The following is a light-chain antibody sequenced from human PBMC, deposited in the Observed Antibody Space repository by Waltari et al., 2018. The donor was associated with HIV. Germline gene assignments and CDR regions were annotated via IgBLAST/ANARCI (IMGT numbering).Light chain of an antibody. J-gene: IGLJ2*01. CDR2: DVD. CDR1: GTDLDVYHF. Sequence: SAVTQPAPVPALPGRSITISPSGRGTDLDVYHFVSCYLQHPGKLPRLILYDVDRRAAGIPARFSGSRSGHTASLNISGLRAEDEADYYCALFTDDSTLLFGGGTKVTVL. CDR3: ALFTDDSTLL. V-gene: IGLV2-14*03.